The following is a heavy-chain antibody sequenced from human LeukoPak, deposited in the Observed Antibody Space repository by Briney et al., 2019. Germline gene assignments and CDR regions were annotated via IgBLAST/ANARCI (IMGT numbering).Heavy chain of an antibody. CDR2: IKSKTDGGTA. D-gene: IGHD2-2*01. V-gene: IGHV3-15*01. CDR1: GFTFRNAW. CDR3: TTRTWADGFDI. J-gene: IGHJ3*02. Sequence: GGSLRLSCAASGFTFRNAWMSWIRQAPGKGLEWIGRIKSKTDGGTADYAAPVKGRITISRDDSKNTLYLQINSLKTDDTALYYCTTRTWADGFDIWGQGTMLTVSS.